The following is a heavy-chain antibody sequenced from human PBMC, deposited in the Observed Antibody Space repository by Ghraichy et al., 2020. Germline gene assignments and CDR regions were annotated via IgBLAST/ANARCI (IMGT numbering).Heavy chain of an antibody. CDR1: GDSVSSSSYY. D-gene: IGHD6-6*01. CDR3: ETYSSSSGWFDP. J-gene: IGHJ5*02. Sequence: ESLNISCTVSGDSVSSSSYYWGWIRQPPGKGLEWIGSMHYSGNSYYNPSLKSRVTISVDTSKNQFSLKLNSVTAADTAVYYCETYSSSSGWFDPWGQGTLVTVSS. CDR2: MHYSGNS. V-gene: IGHV4-39*07.